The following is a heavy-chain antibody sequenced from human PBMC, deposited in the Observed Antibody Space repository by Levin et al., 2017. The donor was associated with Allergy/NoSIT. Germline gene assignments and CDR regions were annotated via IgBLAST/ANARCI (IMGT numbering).Heavy chain of an antibody. CDR1: GGPISSSSYY. V-gene: IGHV4-39*01. D-gene: IGHD3-22*01. J-gene: IGHJ3*02. CDR3: ARLSYSYGTMIVVDPPHAFDI. Sequence: SETLSLTCTVSGGPISSSSYYWGWIRQPPGKGLEWIGSIYYSGSTYYNPSLKSRVTISVDTSKNQFSLKLSSVTAADTAVYYCARLSYSYGTMIVVDPPHAFDIWGQGTMVTVSS. CDR2: IYYSGST.